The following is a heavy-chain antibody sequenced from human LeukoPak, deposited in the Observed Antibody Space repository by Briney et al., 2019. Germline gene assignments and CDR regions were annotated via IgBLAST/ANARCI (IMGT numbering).Heavy chain of an antibody. V-gene: IGHV3-33*01. J-gene: IGHJ6*02. D-gene: IGHD6-13*01. Sequence: PGRSLRLSCAASGFTFSSYGMHWVRQAPGKGLEWVAVIWYDGSNKYYADSVKGRFTISRDNSKNTLYLQMNSLRAEDTAVYYCARDRGIAALYYYYYGMDVWGPGTTVTVSS. CDR1: GFTFSSYG. CDR2: IWYDGSNK. CDR3: ARDRGIAALYYYYYGMDV.